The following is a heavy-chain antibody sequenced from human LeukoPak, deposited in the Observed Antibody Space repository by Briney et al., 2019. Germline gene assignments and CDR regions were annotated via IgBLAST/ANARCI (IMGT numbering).Heavy chain of an antibody. V-gene: IGHV3-66*01. CDR2: IYSGGTT. D-gene: IGHD5-24*01. Sequence: PGGSLRLSCAASGFTVSNNYVSWVRQAPGKGLECVSVIYSGGTTHNADSVEGRFTISRDNSKNTVYLQMNSLRADDTAVYYCAGSSNAYNYVVDYWGQGTLVTVSS. CDR3: AGSSNAYNYVVDY. J-gene: IGHJ4*02. CDR1: GFTVSNNY.